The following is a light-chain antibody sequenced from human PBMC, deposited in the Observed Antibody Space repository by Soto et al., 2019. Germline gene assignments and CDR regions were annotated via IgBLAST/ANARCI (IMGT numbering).Light chain of an antibody. CDR1: ESLLHSSGYNY. J-gene: IGKJ1*01. V-gene: IGKV2-28*01. Sequence: IVMTQSPLSLPVTPGEPASIFCRSSESLLHSSGYNYLDWYLQEPGQSPQLLIYLGSNRASGVPDRFSGSGSGTHFALKISRVETEDVGVYYCMQSLQSPWTFGQGTKVDIK. CDR3: MQSLQSPWT. CDR2: LGS.